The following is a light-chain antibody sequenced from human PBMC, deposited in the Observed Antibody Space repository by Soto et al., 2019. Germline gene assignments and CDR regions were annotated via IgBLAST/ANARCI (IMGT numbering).Light chain of an antibody. J-gene: IGKJ1*01. CDR3: QQYNYYRT. V-gene: IGKV3-15*01. CDR1: QSVSSN. Sequence: EIVMTQSPATLSVSPGERATLSCRASQSVSSNLAWYQQKPGQAPRLLIYGASTRATGIPARFSGSGSGTEFTLTISSLQSEDFATYHCQQYNYYRTFGQGTKVEIK. CDR2: GAS.